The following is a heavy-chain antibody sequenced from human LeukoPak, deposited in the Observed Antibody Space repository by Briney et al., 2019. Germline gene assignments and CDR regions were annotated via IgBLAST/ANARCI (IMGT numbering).Heavy chain of an antibody. D-gene: IGHD6-6*01. CDR1: GYTFTGYY. Sequence: ASVKVSCKASGYTFTGYYIHWVRQAPGQGLEWMGCIKPNNGDTNSAQNFQGRVTLTRDTSISTAYMKLSSLRPDDTAVYFCARAGSGLVARLWGQGTLVTVSS. CDR2: IKPNNGDT. J-gene: IGHJ4*02. CDR3: ARAGSGLVARL. V-gene: IGHV1-2*02.